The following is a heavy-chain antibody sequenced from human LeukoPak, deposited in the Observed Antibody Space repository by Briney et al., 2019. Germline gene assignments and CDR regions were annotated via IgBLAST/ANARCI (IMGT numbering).Heavy chain of an antibody. V-gene: IGHV3-23*01. CDR3: AVTHYCSSTSCHTRKLHY. J-gene: IGHJ4*02. CDR2: ISGSGGST. Sequence: GGSLRLSCAASGFTFSSYAMSWVRQAPGKGLEWVSAISGSGGSTYYADSVKGRFTISRDNSKNTLYLQMNSLRAEDTAVYYCAVTHYCSSTSCHTRKLHYWGQGTLVTVSS. D-gene: IGHD2-2*02. CDR1: GFTFSSYA.